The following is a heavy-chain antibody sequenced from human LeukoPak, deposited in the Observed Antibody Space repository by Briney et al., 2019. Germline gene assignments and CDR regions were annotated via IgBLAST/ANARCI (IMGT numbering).Heavy chain of an antibody. Sequence: SETLSLTCTVSGGSISNYYWGWIRQPAGKGLEWLGRIYTSGSTNYIPSPKSRVTMSLDTAKNQFSLRLSSVTAADTAIYYCARGPAPTERGGMDVWGQGTTVTVSS. CDR2: IYTSGST. V-gene: IGHV4-4*07. CDR1: GGSISNYY. J-gene: IGHJ6*02. CDR3: ARGPAPTERGGMDV. D-gene: IGHD4-17*01.